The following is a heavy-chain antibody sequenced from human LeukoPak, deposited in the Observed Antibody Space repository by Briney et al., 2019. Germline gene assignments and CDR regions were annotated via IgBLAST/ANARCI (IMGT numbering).Heavy chain of an antibody. CDR3: AVEGGYSYGYFDY. CDR2: IYYSGST. Sequence: SETLSLTCTVSGGSISSYYWSWIRQPPGRGLEWIGYIYYSGSTNYNPSLKSRVTISVDTSKNQFSLKLSSVTAADTAVYYCAVEGGYSYGYFDYWGQGTLVTVSS. CDR1: GGSISSYY. J-gene: IGHJ4*02. V-gene: IGHV4-59*12. D-gene: IGHD5-18*01.